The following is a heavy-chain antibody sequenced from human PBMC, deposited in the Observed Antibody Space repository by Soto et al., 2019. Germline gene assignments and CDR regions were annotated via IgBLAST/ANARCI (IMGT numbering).Heavy chain of an antibody. J-gene: IGHJ4*02. CDR1: GFTFSNYG. Sequence: QVQLVESGGGVVQPGRSLRLSCAASGFTFSNYGMHWVRQAPGKGLEWVAVIWYDGSKTYYADSVKGRFTISRDDSKNTLFLQINSLRAEDTAVYYCARDSGVVAPTFDYWGQGTRVTVSS. D-gene: IGHD5-12*01. CDR2: IWYDGSKT. CDR3: ARDSGVVAPTFDY. V-gene: IGHV3-33*01.